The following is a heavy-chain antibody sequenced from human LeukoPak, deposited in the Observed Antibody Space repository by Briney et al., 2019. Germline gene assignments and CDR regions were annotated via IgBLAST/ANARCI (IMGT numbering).Heavy chain of an antibody. Sequence: GGSLRLSCAASGFTFSSYSMNWVRQAPGKGLEWVSSISSSSSYIYYADSVKGRITISRDNAKNSLYLQMNSLRAEDTAVYYCARDVIGIVGAPFDYWGQGTLVTVSS. D-gene: IGHD1-26*01. V-gene: IGHV3-21*01. CDR2: ISSSSSYI. J-gene: IGHJ4*02. CDR1: GFTFSSYS. CDR3: ARDVIGIVGAPFDY.